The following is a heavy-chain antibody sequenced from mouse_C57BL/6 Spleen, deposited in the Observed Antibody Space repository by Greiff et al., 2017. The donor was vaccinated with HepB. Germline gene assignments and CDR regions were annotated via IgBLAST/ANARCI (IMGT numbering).Heavy chain of an antibody. V-gene: IGHV5-4*01. D-gene: IGHD1-1*01. CDR3: ARDGYGSSPYWYFDV. CDR1: GFTFSSYA. Sequence: EVKLVESGGGLVKPGGSLKLSCAASGFTFSSYAMSWVRQTPEKRLEWVATISDGGGYTYYPDNVKGRFTISRDNAKNNLYLQMSHLKSEDTAMYYCARDGYGSSPYWYFDVWGTGTTVTVSS. CDR2: ISDGGGYT. J-gene: IGHJ1*03.